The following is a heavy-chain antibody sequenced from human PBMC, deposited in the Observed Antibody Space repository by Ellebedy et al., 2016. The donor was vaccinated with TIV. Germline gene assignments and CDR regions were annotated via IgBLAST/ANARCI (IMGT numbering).Heavy chain of an antibody. CDR3: AAEVTMVRGLIVH. CDR1: GGSMSTTY. J-gene: IGHJ4*02. Sequence: SETLSLTXTVSGGSMSTTYWSWIRQPPGKGLEWIGYISYTGSTNYPPSLNSRVTISVDTSKNQFSLKLTSVTAADTAVYYCAAEVTMVRGLIVHWGQGTLVTVSS. D-gene: IGHD3-10*01. CDR2: ISYTGST. V-gene: IGHV4-59*01.